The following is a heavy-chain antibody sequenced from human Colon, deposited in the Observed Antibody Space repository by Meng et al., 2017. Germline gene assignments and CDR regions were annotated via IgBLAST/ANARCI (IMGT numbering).Heavy chain of an antibody. Sequence: QVQLQESGPGVVKPSQTLSLTFPSSGGSINSADYYWNWIRQSPGKGLEWLGYIHSSGNTYYTPSLKSRLTMSLDTSKNQFSLRLTSVTAADTAVYYCARNPVIPDARTFDFWGQGALVTVSS. CDR1: GGSINSADYY. V-gene: IGHV4-30-4*01. CDR2: IHSSGNT. J-gene: IGHJ4*02. D-gene: IGHD2-2*01. CDR3: ARNPVIPDARTFDF.